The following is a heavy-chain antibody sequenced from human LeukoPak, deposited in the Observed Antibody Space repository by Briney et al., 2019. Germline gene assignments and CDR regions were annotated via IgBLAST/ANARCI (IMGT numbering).Heavy chain of an antibody. CDR1: GFTFSSYA. J-gene: IGHJ4*02. CDR2: ISYDGSNK. D-gene: IGHD3-22*01. V-gene: IGHV3-30-3*01. CDR3: ASSKYYYDSSGY. Sequence: GGSLRLSCAASGFTFSSYAMHWVRQAPGKGLEWVAVISYDGSNKYYADSVKGRFTISRDNSKNTLYLQMNSLRAEDTAVYYCASSKYYYDSSGYWGQGTLVTVSS.